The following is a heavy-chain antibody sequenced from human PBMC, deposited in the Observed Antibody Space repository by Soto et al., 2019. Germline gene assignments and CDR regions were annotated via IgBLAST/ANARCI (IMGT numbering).Heavy chain of an antibody. CDR3: ARDPNIVLASAALRPYYYYYGIDV. V-gene: IGHV3-7*01. CDR1: GFTFSSYW. CDR2: IKQDGSEK. J-gene: IGHJ6*02. D-gene: IGHD2-8*02. Sequence: EVQLVESGGGLVQPGGSLRLSCAASGFTFSSYWMSWVRQAPGKGLEWVANIKQDGSEKYYVDSVKVRFTISRDNAKNSPYLQMNSLRAEDTAVYHCARDPNIVLASAALRPYYYYYGIDVWGQGTTVTVSS.